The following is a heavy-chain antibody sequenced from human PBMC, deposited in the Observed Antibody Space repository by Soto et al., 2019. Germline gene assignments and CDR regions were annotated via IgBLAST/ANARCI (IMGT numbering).Heavy chain of an antibody. J-gene: IGHJ4*02. CDR3: TKNLEAIAAAGLSYY. CDR1: GFTFSSHA. D-gene: IGHD6-13*01. Sequence: EVQLLESGGGLVQPGGSLRLSCAASGFTFSSHAMSWVRQAPGKGLEWVSSISGNTFNTYYADSVKGRFTTSRDNSKSTLFLQMSSLRAEDTAVYYSTKNLEAIAAAGLSYYWGQGTLVTVSS. CDR2: ISGNTFNT. V-gene: IGHV3-23*01.